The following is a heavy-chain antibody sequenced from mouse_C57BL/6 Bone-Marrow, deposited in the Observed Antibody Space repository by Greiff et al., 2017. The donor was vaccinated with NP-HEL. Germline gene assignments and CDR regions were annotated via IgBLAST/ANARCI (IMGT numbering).Heavy chain of an antibody. Sequence: QVQLQQPGAELVRPGTSVKLSCKASGYTFTSYWMHWVKQRPGQGLEWIGVIDPSDSYTNYNQKFKGKATLTVDTSSSTAYMQLSSLTSEDSAVYDCGSPSDWYFDVWGTGTTVTVSS. J-gene: IGHJ1*03. V-gene: IGHV1-59*01. CDR2: IDPSDSYT. CDR3: GSPSDWYFDV. CDR1: GYTFTSYW.